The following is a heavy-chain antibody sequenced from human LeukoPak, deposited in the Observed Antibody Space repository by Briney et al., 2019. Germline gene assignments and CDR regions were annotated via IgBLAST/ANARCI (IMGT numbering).Heavy chain of an antibody. Sequence: ASVKVSCKASGYTFTSYGISWVRQAPGQGLEWMGWISAYNGNTNYVQNLQGRVTMTTDTSTSTVYMELRSLRPDDTAVYYCARVKGNLAIVPAALSADAFDIWCQWTTVTVSS. CDR3: ARVKGNLAIVPAALSADAFDI. CDR1: GYTFTSYG. V-gene: IGHV1-18*01. D-gene: IGHD2-2*01. J-gene: IGHJ3*02. CDR2: ISAYNGNT.